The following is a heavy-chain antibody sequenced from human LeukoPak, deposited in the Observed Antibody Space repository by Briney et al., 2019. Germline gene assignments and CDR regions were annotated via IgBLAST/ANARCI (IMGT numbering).Heavy chain of an antibody. V-gene: IGHV1-69*13. CDR2: IIPIFGTA. J-gene: IGHJ5*02. D-gene: IGHD5-18*01. CDR1: GGTFISYA. CDR3: ARNPGIQLWSYNWFDP. Sequence: SVKVSCKASGGTFISYAISWVRQAPGQGLEWMGGIIPIFGTANYAQKFQGRVMITADESTSTAYMELSSLRSEDTAVYYCARNPGIQLWSYNWFDPWGQGTLVTVSS.